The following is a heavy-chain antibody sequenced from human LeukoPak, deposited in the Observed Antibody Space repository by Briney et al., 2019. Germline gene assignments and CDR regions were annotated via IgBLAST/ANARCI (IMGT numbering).Heavy chain of an antibody. V-gene: IGHV1-69*13. D-gene: IGHD3-22*01. Sequence: SVEVSCKASGGTFSSYAISWVRQAPGQGLEWMGGIIPIFGTANYAQKFQGRVTITADESTSTAYMELSSLRSEDTAMYYCARTYYYDSRGYYYYFDYWGQGTLVTVSS. CDR2: IIPIFGTA. J-gene: IGHJ4*02. CDR3: ARTYYYDSRGYYYYFDY. CDR1: GGTFSSYA.